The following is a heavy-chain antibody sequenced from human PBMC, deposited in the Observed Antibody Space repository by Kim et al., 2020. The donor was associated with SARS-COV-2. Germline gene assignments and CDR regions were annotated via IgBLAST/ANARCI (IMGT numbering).Heavy chain of an antibody. CDR2: IYNNGNT. CDR1: GVSISSFSY. J-gene: IGHJ4*01. CDR3: VKENSGAYRQADY. Sequence: SETLSLTCTVSGVSISSFSYWSWIRQHPGKALEWIGYIYNNGNTYYNPSLSRRVTISADTSKNEFSLRLTSVTAAATAVYYCVKENSGAYRQADYWGHGTLVTVSS. V-gene: IGHV4-31*03. D-gene: IGHD3-10*01.